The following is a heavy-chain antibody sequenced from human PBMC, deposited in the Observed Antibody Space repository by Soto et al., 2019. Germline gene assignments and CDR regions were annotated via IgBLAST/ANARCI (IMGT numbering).Heavy chain of an antibody. V-gene: IGHV3-23*01. CDR2: ISGSGGST. D-gene: IGHD2-15*01. CDR1: GFTFSSYA. Sequence: GGSLRLSCAASGFTFSSYAMSWVRQAPGKGLEWVSAISGSGGSTYYADSVKGRFTISRDNSKNTLYLQMNSLRAEDTAIYYCAKDYCSGSSCYGLFFDMWSQGTMVTVSS. CDR3: AKDYCSGSSCYGLFFDM. J-gene: IGHJ3*02.